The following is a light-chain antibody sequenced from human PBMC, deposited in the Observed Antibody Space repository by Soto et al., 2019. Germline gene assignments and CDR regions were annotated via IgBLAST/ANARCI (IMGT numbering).Light chain of an antibody. CDR1: QSIYTY. CDR3: QQLNSYPLT. J-gene: IGKJ4*01. V-gene: IGKV1-17*01. CDR2: AAS. Sequence: DIQMTQSPSSLCACLGDGVTVSCRTGQSIYTYLSWYQQKPGKAPKLLIYAASILRSGVPSRFRGSGSGTDFTLTISRLQPEDFATYFCQQLNSYPLTFGGGTKVDIK.